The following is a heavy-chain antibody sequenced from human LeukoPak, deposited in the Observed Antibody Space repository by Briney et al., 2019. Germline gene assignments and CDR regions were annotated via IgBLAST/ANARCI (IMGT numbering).Heavy chain of an antibody. J-gene: IGHJ4*02. CDR1: GYTFTSYD. Sequence: GASVKVSCKASGYTFTSYDINWVRQATGQGLEWMGWMNPNSGNTGYAQKFQGRVTMTRNTSISTAYMELTSLRSDDTAVYYCARTIPSSGWSHFDYWGQGTLVTVSS. CDR3: ARTIPSSGWSHFDY. D-gene: IGHD6-19*01. V-gene: IGHV1-8*01. CDR2: MNPNSGNT.